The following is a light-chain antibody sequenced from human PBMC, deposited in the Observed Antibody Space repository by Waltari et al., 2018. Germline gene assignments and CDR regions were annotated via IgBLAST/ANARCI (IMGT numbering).Light chain of an antibody. CDR1: NIESKR. Sequence: SYVLTQPPSVSVAPGQTARITLAGNNIESKRVLWFPQKPGQSPVLVVYDDSDRPSGVPERFSGYNSGNTATLTISRVEVGDEADYHCQVWDSNSDHVVFGGGTRLTVL. J-gene: IGLJ2*01. CDR2: DDS. V-gene: IGLV3-21*02. CDR3: QVWDSNSDHVV.